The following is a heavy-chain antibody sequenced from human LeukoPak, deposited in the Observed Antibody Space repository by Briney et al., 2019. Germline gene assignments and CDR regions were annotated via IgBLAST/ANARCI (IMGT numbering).Heavy chain of an antibody. J-gene: IGHJ6*02. D-gene: IGHD3-22*01. CDR3: ATDMGDDTSGSYRFGLDV. Sequence: GGSLRLSCAVSGFTFSSHWMYWVRQVPGKGLVWVSRIKKDGSDTTYADSVKGRFTISRDNAKNTLYLQMNSLRAEDTAVYYCATDMGDDTSGSYRFGLDVWGLGTTVTVSS. CDR1: GFTFSSHW. V-gene: IGHV3-74*01. CDR2: IKKDGSDT.